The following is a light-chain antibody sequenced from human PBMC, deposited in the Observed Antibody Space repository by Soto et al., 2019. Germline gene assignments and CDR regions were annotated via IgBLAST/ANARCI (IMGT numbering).Light chain of an antibody. Sequence: QSALTQPPSVSGSLGQSVTISCTGPSNDIGSFNRVSWYQQSPGTAPKLLIHEVSNRPSGVPDRFSGSKSGNTASLTISGLQPEDEADYCCTLYTSTGTYVFGTGTKVTVL. CDR2: EVS. CDR3: TLYTSTGTYV. V-gene: IGLV2-18*01. J-gene: IGLJ1*01. CDR1: SNDIGSFNR.